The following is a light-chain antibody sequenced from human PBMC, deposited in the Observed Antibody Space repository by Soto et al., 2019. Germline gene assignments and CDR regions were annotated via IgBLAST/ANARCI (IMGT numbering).Light chain of an antibody. J-gene: IGLJ3*02. CDR1: TSDVGRYNY. V-gene: IGLV2-14*01. CDR2: EVG. Sequence: QSVLTQPRSVSGSPGQSVAVSCTGTTSDVGRYNYVSWYQQLPDKAPKLIIFEVGDRPSGVSNRFSGSKSGYTASLTISGLQAEDEADYYCSSHTSTSTWVFGAGTKVTVL. CDR3: SSHTSTSTWV.